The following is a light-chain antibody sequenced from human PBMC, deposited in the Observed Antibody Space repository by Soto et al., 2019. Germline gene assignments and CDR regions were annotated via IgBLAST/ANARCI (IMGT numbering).Light chain of an antibody. V-gene: IGLV1-51*02. CDR3: GTWDSSLSGVV. J-gene: IGLJ2*01. CDR2: ENN. CDR1: SSNIGNNY. Sequence: QSVLTLPPSVSAAPGQKVTISCSGSSSNIGNNYVSWYQQLPGTAPKLLIYENNKRPSGIPDRFSGSKSGTSAALGITGLQTGDEADYYCGTWDSSLSGVVFGGGTKVTVL.